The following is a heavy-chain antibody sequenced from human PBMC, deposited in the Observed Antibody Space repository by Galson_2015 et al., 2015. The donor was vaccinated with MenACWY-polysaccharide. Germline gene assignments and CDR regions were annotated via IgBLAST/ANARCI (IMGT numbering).Heavy chain of an antibody. J-gene: IGHJ2*01. CDR1: GFTFSTYD. V-gene: IGHV3-13*01. D-gene: IGHD3-10*01. CDR2: IGVAADT. Sequence: SLRLSCAASGFTFSTYDFHWVRHVTGKGLEWVSAIGVAADTYYPGSVKGRFTISRENAKNSVYLQMNSLKGEDTAVYYCVREFQPDDFSSGRHYWYFDFWGRGTLVTVSS. CDR3: VREFQPDDFSSGRHYWYFDF.